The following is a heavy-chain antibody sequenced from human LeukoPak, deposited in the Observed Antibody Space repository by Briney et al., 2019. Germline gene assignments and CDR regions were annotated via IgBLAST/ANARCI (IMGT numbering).Heavy chain of an antibody. J-gene: IGHJ5*02. CDR3: ARAGPVDRGSWFDP. CDR1: GYSISSGHY. CDR2: IYPSGST. V-gene: IGHV4-38-2*01. D-gene: IGHD1-26*01. Sequence: PSETLSLTCAVSGYSISSGHYWGWIRQPPGKGLDWIGSIYPSGSTYYNPSLKSRVTMSVDTSKNQFSLKLSSVTAADTAVYYCARAGPVDRGSWFDPWGQGTLVTVSS.